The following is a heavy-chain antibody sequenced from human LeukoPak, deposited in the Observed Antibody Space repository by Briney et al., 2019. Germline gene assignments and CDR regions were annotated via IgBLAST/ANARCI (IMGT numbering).Heavy chain of an antibody. D-gene: IGHD5-12*01. CDR3: VREYSGYDFFDY. J-gene: IGHJ4*02. CDR1: GFTFSSFE. CDR2: ISSSGSTI. Sequence: GGSPRLSCAVSGFTFSSFEMNWVRQAPGKGLEWVSYISSSGSTIYYADSVEGRFTISRDNAKNSLYLQMSSLRVEDTAVYYCVREYSGYDFFDYWGQGSLVTVSS. V-gene: IGHV3-48*03.